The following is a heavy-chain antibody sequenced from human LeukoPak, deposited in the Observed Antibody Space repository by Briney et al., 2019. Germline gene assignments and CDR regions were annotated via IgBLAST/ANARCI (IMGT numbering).Heavy chain of an antibody. V-gene: IGHV2-5*01. D-gene: IGHD3-3*01. CDR2: IYWNDDK. Sequence: SGPTLVNPTQTLTLTCTFSGFSLSTSGVGVGWIRQPPGKALEWLALIYWNDDKRYSPSLKSRLTITKDTSKNQVVLTMTNMDPVDTATYYCAHSYYDFWSGYYTGSQYNWFDPWGQGTLVTVSS. J-gene: IGHJ5*02. CDR1: GFSLSTSGVG. CDR3: AHSYYDFWSGYYTGSQYNWFDP.